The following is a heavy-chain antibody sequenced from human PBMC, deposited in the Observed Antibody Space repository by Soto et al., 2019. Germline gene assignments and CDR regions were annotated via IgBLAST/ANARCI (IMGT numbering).Heavy chain of an antibody. CDR2: IVVGSGNT. D-gene: IGHD2-2*01. J-gene: IGHJ6*02. CDR1: GFTFTSSA. V-gene: IGHV1-58*01. CDR3: AAVTDIVVVPAAPYYYYGMDV. Sequence: SVKVSCKASGFTFTSSAVQWVRQARGQRLEWIGWIVVGSGNTNYAQKFQERVTITRDMSTSTAYMELSSLRSEDTAVYYCAAVTDIVVVPAAPYYYYGMDVWGQGTMVTVSS.